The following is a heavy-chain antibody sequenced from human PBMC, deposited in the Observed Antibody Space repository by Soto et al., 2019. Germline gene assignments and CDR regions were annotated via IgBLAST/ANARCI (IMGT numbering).Heavy chain of an antibody. D-gene: IGHD2-2*01. V-gene: IGHV1-45*02. CDR2: IKPLNGDT. CDR1: GYTFTSRY. CDR3: ASSTASGGVDV. Sequence: QMLLVQSGAEVKKTGSSVKVSCKASGYTFTSRYLHWVRQAPVQALEWMGWIKPLNGDTNYAQKFQDRVTITSDRSMNTAFMELSSLRSDDTAMYYCASSTASGGVDVWGQGTTVTVSS. J-gene: IGHJ6*02.